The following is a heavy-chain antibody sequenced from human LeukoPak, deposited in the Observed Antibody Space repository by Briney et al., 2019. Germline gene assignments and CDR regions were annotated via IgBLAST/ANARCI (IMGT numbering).Heavy chain of an antibody. Sequence: GGSLRLSCAASGFIFNKYAMHWVRQAPGKGLEWVAVILYDGSYKSYVDSVRGRFTISRDNSKDRLYLQMNSLRAEDTAIYYCAKDRYPMVRGMMIAFDFWGQGTRVTVSS. CDR3: AKDRYPMVRGMMIAFDF. D-gene: IGHD3-10*01. J-gene: IGHJ4*02. V-gene: IGHV3-30*18. CDR1: GFIFNKYA. CDR2: ILYDGSYK.